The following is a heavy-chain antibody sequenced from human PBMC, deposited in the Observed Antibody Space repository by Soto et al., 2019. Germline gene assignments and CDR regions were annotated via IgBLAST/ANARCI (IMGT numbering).Heavy chain of an antibody. CDR2: ISGSGGST. V-gene: IGHV3-23*01. J-gene: IGHJ4*02. CDR1: GFTFSSYA. Sequence: GGSLRLSCAASGFTFSSYAMSWVRQAPGKGLEWVSAISGSGGSTYYADSVKGRFTISRDNSKNTLYLQMNSLRAEDTAVYYCARRGKYSYGLDYWGQGTLVTVSS. CDR3: ARRGKYSYGLDY. D-gene: IGHD5-18*01.